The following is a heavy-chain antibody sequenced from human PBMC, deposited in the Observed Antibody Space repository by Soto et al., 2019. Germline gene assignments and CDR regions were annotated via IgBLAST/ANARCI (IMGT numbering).Heavy chain of an antibody. CDR3: ARQIYDSDTGPNFQYYFDYPDY. Sequence: PGESLKISCKGSGYSFAGYWITWVRQKPGKGLEWMGRIDPSDSQTYYSPSFRGHVTISATKSITTVFLQWSSLRASDTAMYYCARQIYDSDTGPNFQYYFDYPDYWGQGTLVTVSS. J-gene: IGHJ4*02. CDR2: IDPSDSQT. D-gene: IGHD3-22*01. CDR1: GYSFAGYW. V-gene: IGHV5-10-1*01.